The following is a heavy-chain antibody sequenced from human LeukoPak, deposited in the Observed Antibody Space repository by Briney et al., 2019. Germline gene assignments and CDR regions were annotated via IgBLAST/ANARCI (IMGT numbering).Heavy chain of an antibody. D-gene: IGHD6-19*01. CDR3: AREASSGWFLRFDY. J-gene: IGHJ4*02. V-gene: IGHV3-48*03. Sequence: GGSLRLSCAASGFTFSSYEMNWVRQAPGKGLEWGSYISSSGSTIYYADSVKGRFTISRDNAKTSLYLQMNSLRAEDTAVYYCAREASSGWFLRFDYRGQGTLVTVSS. CDR1: GFTFSSYE. CDR2: ISSSGSTI.